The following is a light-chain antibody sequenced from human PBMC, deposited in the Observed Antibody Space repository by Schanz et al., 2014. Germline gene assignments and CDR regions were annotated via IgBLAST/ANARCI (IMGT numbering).Light chain of an antibody. J-gene: IGLJ1*01. CDR2: DVS. CDR3: SSYTTSSTDV. V-gene: IGLV2-14*03. CDR1: SGDVGAYNY. Sequence: QSALTQPASVSGSPGQSITISCTGTSGDVGAYNYVSWYQQHPGKAPKLMIYDVSNRPSGVSNRFSGSKSGNTASLTISGLQAEDEADYYCSSYTTSSTDVFGTGTKLTVL.